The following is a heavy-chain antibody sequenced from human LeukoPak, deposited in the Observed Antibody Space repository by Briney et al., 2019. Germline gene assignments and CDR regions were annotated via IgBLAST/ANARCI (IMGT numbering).Heavy chain of an antibody. CDR1: GGSVSGYY. CDR3: ARGRGLDCSSTSCYMYFDL. Sequence: SETLSLTCAVYGGSVSGYYWSWIRQPPGKGLEWNGEINHSGCTNYNPSLKSRVTISVATSKNQFSLKLSSVTAADTAVSYCARGRGLDCSSTSCYMYFDLWGRGTLVTVSS. J-gene: IGHJ2*01. V-gene: IGHV4-34*01. D-gene: IGHD2-2*02. CDR2: INHSGCT.